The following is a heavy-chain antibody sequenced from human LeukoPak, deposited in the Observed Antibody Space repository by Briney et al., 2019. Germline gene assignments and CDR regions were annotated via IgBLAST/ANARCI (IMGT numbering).Heavy chain of an antibody. CDR3: ARETLTTVTTYYYGMDV. V-gene: IGHV1-69*13. CDR2: IIPIFGTA. J-gene: IGHJ6*02. CDR1: GYTFTSYG. Sequence: ASVKVSCKASGYTFTSYGISWVRQAPGQGLEWMGGIIPIFGTANYAQKFQGRVTITADESTSTAYMELSSLRSEDTAVYYCARETLTTVTTYYYGMDVWGQGTTVTVSS. D-gene: IGHD4-11*01.